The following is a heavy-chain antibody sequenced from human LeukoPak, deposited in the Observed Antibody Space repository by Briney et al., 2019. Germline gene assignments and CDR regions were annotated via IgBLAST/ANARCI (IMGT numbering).Heavy chain of an antibody. CDR1: GGTFSSYA. CDR3: ARTYYYGSGSHGNWFDP. V-gene: IGHV1-69*01. CDR2: IIPIFGTA. D-gene: IGHD3-10*01. J-gene: IGHJ5*02. Sequence: SVKVSCKASGGTFSSYAISWVRQAPGQGLEWMGGIIPIFGTANYAQKFQGRVTITADESTSTAYMELSSLRSEDTAVYYCARTYYYGSGSHGNWFDPWGQGTLVTVSS.